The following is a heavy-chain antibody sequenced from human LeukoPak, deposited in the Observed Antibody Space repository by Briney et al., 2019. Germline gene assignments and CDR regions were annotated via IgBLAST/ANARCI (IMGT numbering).Heavy chain of an antibody. CDR2: IWYDGSNK. CDR1: GFTFSSYG. Sequence: GGSLRLSCAASGFTFSSYGMHWVRQAPGKGLEWVAVIWYDGSNKYYADSVKGRFTISRDNSKSTLYLQMNSLRAADTAIYYCASSNYGSVSYFDYWGQGTLVTVSS. CDR3: ASSNYGSVSYFDY. D-gene: IGHD3-10*01. V-gene: IGHV3-33*01. J-gene: IGHJ4*02.